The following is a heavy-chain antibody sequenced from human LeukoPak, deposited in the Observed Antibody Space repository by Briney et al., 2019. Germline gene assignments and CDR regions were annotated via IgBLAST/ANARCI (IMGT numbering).Heavy chain of an antibody. V-gene: IGHV3-23*01. CDR3: TKHGEAYGDSKTDY. Sequence: PGGSLRLSCAASGFTFSNYAMRWVRQAPGKGLEWVSVISGSGGRTYYADSEKGRFTISRDNSKNTLYLQMNSLRAEDTAIYYCTKHGEAYGDSKTDYWGQGTLVTVSS. J-gene: IGHJ4*02. D-gene: IGHD4-17*01. CDR1: GFTFSNYA. CDR2: ISGSGGRT.